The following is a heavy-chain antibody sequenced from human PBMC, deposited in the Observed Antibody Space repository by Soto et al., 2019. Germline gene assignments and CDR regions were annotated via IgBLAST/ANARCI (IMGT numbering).Heavy chain of an antibody. J-gene: IGHJ4*02. CDR2: ISAHNGNT. Sequence: QVHLVQSGAEVKKPGASVKVSCKGSGYAFTTYGITWVRQAPGQGLEWMRWISAHNGNTNYAQKLQGRVTVTRDTSTSTAYRELRSLRSDATAVYYCARGRYGDYWGLGALVTVSS. CDR1: GYAFTTYG. CDR3: ARGRYGDY. V-gene: IGHV1-18*01. D-gene: IGHD1-1*01.